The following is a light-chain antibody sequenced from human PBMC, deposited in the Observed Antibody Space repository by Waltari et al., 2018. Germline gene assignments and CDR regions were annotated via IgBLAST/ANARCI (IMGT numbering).Light chain of an antibody. CDR3: QQYNNWPPKT. CDR1: QRGRSN. CDR2: GAS. Sequence: EIVMTQSPATLSVSQGERATLPCRPSQRGRSNLAWYQQKPGQAPRPLIYGASTRATGIPARFSGSGSGTEFTLTISSLQSEDFAVYYCQQYNNWPPKTFGQGTKVEIK. J-gene: IGKJ1*01. V-gene: IGKV3-15*01.